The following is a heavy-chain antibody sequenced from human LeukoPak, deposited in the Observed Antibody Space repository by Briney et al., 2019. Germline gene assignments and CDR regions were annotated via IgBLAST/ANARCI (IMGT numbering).Heavy chain of an antibody. CDR1: GFTDSSNY. Sequence: GGSLRLSCAASGFTDSSNYMSWVRHAPGKGLEWVSVFYSGGSTYYADSVQSSFTISRDNSKNTLYLQMNSLRAEDTAVYYCARVLFITMLLKRGTYYFDYWGQGTLVTVSS. CDR2: FYSGGST. CDR3: ARVLFITMLLKRGTYYFDY. V-gene: IGHV3-66*01. J-gene: IGHJ4*02. D-gene: IGHD3-10*01.